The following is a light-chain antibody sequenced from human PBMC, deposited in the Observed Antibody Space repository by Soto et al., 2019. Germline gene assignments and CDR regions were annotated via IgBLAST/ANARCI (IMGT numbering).Light chain of an antibody. V-gene: IGKV1-5*03. J-gene: IGKJ1*01. CDR1: QSISSW. Sequence: DIQMTQSPSTLSASVGGRVTITCRASQSISSWLAWYQQKPGKAPKLLIYKASSLESGVPSRFSGSGSGTEFTLTISSLQPDDFETYYCQQYNSYSWTLGQGTKVDIK. CDR3: QQYNSYSWT. CDR2: KAS.